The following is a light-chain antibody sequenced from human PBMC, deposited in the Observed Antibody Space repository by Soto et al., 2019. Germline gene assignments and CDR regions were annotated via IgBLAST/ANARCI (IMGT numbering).Light chain of an antibody. J-gene: IGKJ1*01. V-gene: IGKV3-20*01. CDR2: GVS. CDR1: QSVSSSS. CDR3: QQYGSSLPWT. Sequence: EIVLTQSPGTLSLSPGERATLSCSASQSVSSSSLAWYQQKPGQAPRLLIYGVSTRATGIPDRFSGSGSGTDFTLTISSLEPEDFAVFYCQQYGSSLPWTFGQGTKVDIK.